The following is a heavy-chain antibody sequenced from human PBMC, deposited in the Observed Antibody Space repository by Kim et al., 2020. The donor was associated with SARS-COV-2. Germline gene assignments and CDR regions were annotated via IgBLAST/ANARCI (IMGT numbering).Heavy chain of an antibody. J-gene: IGHJ5*01. V-gene: IGHV4-59*01. D-gene: IGHD2-15*01. CDR1: GGSISPYI. CDR2: VYYTGNT. Sequence: SETLSLTCDVSGGSISPYIWNWFRQAPGKGLEWLGCVYYTGNTLYNPSLITRITISVDTSNNQFSLRLASVTAADAAVYYCARRKRSDRPISQDNWFDS. CDR3: ARRKRSDRPISQDNWFDS.